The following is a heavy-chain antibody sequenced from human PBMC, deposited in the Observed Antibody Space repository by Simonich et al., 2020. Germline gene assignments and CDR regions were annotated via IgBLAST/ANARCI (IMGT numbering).Heavy chain of an antibody. CDR1: GFPFSSYS. Sequence: EVQLVVSGGGLVKPGGSLSLSCAASGFPFSSYSMNWVRQAPGKGREGGSTMSSSSSDIYYADSVKDRVTISRDNAKNSLYLQMNSLRAEDTALYYCAKDISRSRKAFDIWGQGTMVTVSS. J-gene: IGHJ3*02. D-gene: IGHD6-13*01. CDR2: MSSSSSDI. CDR3: AKDISRSRKAFDI. V-gene: IGHV3-21*04.